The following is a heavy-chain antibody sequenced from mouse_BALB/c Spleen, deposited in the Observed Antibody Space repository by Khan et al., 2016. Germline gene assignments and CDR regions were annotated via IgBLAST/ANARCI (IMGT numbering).Heavy chain of an antibody. Sequence: QIQLVQSGPELKKPGETVKISCKASGYTFTNYGMNWVKQAPGKGLKWMGWINTYTGEPTYADAFKGRFAFSLETSARTAYLQINNLKNEDTATYFCARSLGNYGDYWGQGTTLTVSS. CDR3: ARSLGNYGDY. CDR1: GYTFTNYG. CDR2: INTYTGEP. V-gene: IGHV9-3-1*01. J-gene: IGHJ2*01.